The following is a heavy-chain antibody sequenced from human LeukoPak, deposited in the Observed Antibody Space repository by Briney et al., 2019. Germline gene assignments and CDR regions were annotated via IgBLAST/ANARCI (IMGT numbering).Heavy chain of an antibody. CDR2: ISGSGGST. Sequence: GGSLRLSCAASGFTFSSYAMSWVRQAPGKGLEWVSAISGSGGSTYYADSVKGRFTISRDNSKNTLYLQMNSLRAEDTAVYYCAKSSTDYDILTGHLDYWGQGTLVIVSS. CDR1: GFTFSSYA. D-gene: IGHD3-9*01. V-gene: IGHV3-23*01. CDR3: AKSSTDYDILTGHLDY. J-gene: IGHJ4*02.